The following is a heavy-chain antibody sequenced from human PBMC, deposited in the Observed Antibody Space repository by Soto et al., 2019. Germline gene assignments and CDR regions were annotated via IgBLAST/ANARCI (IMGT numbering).Heavy chain of an antibody. J-gene: IGHJ3*02. CDR1: GGTFSSYA. V-gene: IGHV1-69*13. CDR2: IIPIFGTA. Sequence: SVKVSCKASGGTFSSYAISWVRQAPGQGLEWMGGIIPIFGTANYAQKFQGRVTITADESTSTAYMELSSLRSEDTAVYYCARLYYYDSTPSAAFDIWGQGTMVTVS. D-gene: IGHD3-22*01. CDR3: ARLYYYDSTPSAAFDI.